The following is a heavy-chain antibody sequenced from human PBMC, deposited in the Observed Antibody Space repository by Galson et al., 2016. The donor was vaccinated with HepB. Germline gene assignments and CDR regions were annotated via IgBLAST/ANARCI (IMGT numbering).Heavy chain of an antibody. CDR2: INTDGTTT. D-gene: IGHD2-15*01. J-gene: IGHJ4*02. Sequence: SLRPSCAASEFIFSNYWMHWVRQAPGKGLVWVSRINTDGTTTNYADSVKGRFTVSRDNAKNTLYLQMNSLRAEDTAVYYCAKDYRYGDSCCHFDSWGQGTLLTVSS. V-gene: IGHV3-74*01. CDR1: EFIFSNYW. CDR3: AKDYRYGDSCCHFDS.